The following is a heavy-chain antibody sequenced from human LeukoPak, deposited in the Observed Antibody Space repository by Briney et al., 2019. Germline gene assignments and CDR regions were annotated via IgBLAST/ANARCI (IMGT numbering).Heavy chain of an antibody. D-gene: IGHD1-1*01. V-gene: IGHV1-69*13. J-gene: IGHJ4*02. CDR2: IIPTFGTA. Sequence: ASVKVSCKASGGTFSSYAISWVRQAPGQGLEWMGGIIPTFGTANYAQKFQGRVTITADESTSTAYMELSSLRSEDTAVYYCAREDIGTTPWLYWGQGTLVTVSS. CDR3: AREDIGTTPWLY. CDR1: GGTFSSYA.